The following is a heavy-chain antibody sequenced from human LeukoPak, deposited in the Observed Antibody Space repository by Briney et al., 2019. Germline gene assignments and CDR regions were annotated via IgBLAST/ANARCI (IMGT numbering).Heavy chain of an antibody. D-gene: IGHD3-10*01. CDR3: ARAPGYYGSGSYYYFDY. Sequence: SETLSLTCTVSGGSISSHYWSWIRQPPGKGLEWIGYIYYSGSTNYNPSLKRRVTISVDTSKNQFSLKLSSVTAADTAVYYCARAPGYYGSGSYYYFDYWGQGTLVTVSS. J-gene: IGHJ4*02. CDR2: IYYSGST. V-gene: IGHV4-59*11. CDR1: GGSISSHY.